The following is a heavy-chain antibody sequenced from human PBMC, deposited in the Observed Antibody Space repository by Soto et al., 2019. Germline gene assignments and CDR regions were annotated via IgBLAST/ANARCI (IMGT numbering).Heavy chain of an antibody. J-gene: IGHJ5*02. Sequence: NLSETLSLTCTVSGGSISSGDYYWSWIRQPPGKGLEWIGYIYYSGSTYYNPSLKSRVTISVDTSKNQFSLKLSSVTAADTAVYYCARAMLDWFDPWGQGTLVTVSS. CDR3: ARAMLDWFDP. D-gene: IGHD3-10*02. CDR1: GGSISSGDYY. CDR2: IYYSGST. V-gene: IGHV4-30-4*01.